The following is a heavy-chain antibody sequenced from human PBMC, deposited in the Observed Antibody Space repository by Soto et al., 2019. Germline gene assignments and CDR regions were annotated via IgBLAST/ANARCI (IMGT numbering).Heavy chain of an antibody. CDR1: GFTFSSYA. V-gene: IGHV3-23*01. D-gene: IGHD6-13*01. J-gene: IGHJ5*02. Sequence: PGGSLRLSCAASGFTFSSYAMSWVRQAPGKGLEWVSAISGSGGSTYYADSVKGRFTISRDNSKNTLYLQMNSLRAEDTAVYYCAKVGLFSSSWLEPPSGNWFDPWGQGTLVTVSS. CDR2: ISGSGGST. CDR3: AKVGLFSSSWLEPPSGNWFDP.